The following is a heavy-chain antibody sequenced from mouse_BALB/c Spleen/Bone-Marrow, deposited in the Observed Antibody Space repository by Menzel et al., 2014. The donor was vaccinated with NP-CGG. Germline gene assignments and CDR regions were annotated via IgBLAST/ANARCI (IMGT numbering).Heavy chain of an antibody. CDR1: DYSFTSYC. D-gene: IGHD2-2*01. J-gene: IGHJ1*01. CDR3: ARGGYDGWYFDV. CDR2: IHPSDSET. V-gene: IGHV1-74*01. Sequence: QVQLKESGAELVRPGASVKLSCRASDYSFTSYCVNWVKQRPGQGLEWIGMIHPSDSETRLNQKFKDKATLTVDKSSSTAYMQLSSPTSEDSAVYYCARGGYDGWYFDVWGAGTTVTVSS.